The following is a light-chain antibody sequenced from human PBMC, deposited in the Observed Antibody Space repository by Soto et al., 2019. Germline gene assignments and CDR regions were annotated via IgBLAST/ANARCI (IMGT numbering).Light chain of an antibody. J-gene: IGLJ1*01. CDR2: DVT. Sequence: QSALTQPRSVSGSPGQSVTISCTGTSSDVGGYNYVSWYQQHPGKAPKLMIYDVTKRPSGVPDRFSGSKSGTTASLTISGHAADDEDDYYCCSYAGTNTYVFATGTKVTVL. V-gene: IGLV2-11*01. CDR1: SSDVGGYNY. CDR3: CSYAGTNTYV.